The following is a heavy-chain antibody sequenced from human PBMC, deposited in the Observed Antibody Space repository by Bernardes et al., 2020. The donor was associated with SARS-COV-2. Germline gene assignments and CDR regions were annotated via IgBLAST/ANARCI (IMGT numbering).Heavy chain of an antibody. Sequence: GSLRRSCAASGFTLSSYAMSWVRQAPGKGLEWVSGISGETDDTYYADSVKGRFTISRDNSMNTLFLQMSSLGAEDTAVYYCAKDYCGGDCDFFDYWGQGTLVSVSS. CDR1: GFTLSSYA. J-gene: IGHJ4*02. CDR3: AKDYCGGDCDFFDY. CDR2: ISGETDDT. V-gene: IGHV3-23*01. D-gene: IGHD2-21*02.